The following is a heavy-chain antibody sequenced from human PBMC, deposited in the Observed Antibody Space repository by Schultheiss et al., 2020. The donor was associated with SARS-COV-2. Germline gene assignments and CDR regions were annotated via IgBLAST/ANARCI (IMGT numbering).Heavy chain of an antibody. Sequence: GGSLRLSCAASGFSFDNHGMHWVRQAPGKGLEWVALISHDGTKEKYVDSVKGRFLISRDNSKNTLYLQMNSLRAEDTAVYYCARASSSGSYHPSDYWGQGTLVTVSS. J-gene: IGHJ4*02. V-gene: IGHV3-30*03. CDR3: ARASSSGSYHPSDY. CDR1: GFSFDNHG. D-gene: IGHD3-10*01. CDR2: ISHDGTKE.